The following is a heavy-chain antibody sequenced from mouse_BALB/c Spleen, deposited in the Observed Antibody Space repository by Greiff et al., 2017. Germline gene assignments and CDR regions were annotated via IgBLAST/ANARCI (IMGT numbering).Heavy chain of an antibody. V-gene: IGHV2-9*02. CDR1: GFSLTSYG. Sequence: VKLMESGPGLVAPSQSLSITCTVSGFSLTSYGVHWVRQPPGKGLEWLGVIWAGGSTNYNSALMSRLSISKDNSKSQVFLKMNSLQTDDTAMYYCARDRVYGIPFVAYWGQGTLVTVSA. J-gene: IGHJ3*01. CDR2: IWAGGST. CDR3: ARDRVYGIPFVAY. D-gene: IGHD1-1*01.